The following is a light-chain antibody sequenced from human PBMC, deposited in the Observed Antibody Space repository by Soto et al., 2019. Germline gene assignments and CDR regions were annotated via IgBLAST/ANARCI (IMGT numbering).Light chain of an antibody. Sequence: QSVLTQPPSASGTPGQRVTISCSGTSTNIGNNAVNWYQQLPGTAPKLLIYNNNQRPSGVPDRFSGSKSGTSASLAISGLQSDDEAAYYCAAWDDSLNGYVFGTGTKVTVL. CDR3: AAWDDSLNGYV. J-gene: IGLJ1*01. CDR2: NNN. V-gene: IGLV1-44*01. CDR1: STNIGNNA.